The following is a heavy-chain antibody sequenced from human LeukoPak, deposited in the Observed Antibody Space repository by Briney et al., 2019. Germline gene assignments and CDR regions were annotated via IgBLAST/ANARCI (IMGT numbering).Heavy chain of an antibody. CDR2: MNPNSGNT. CDR1: GYTFTSYD. D-gene: IGHD6-13*01. V-gene: IGHV1-8*01. CDR3: AREGSYSSWYSYYYYGMDD. J-gene: IGHJ6*02. Sequence: ASVKVSCKASGYTFTSYDINWVRQATGQGLEWMGWMNPNSGNTGYAQKFQGRVTMTRNTSISTAYMELSSLRSEDTAVYYCAREGSYSSWYSYYYYGMDDWGQGTTVTVSS.